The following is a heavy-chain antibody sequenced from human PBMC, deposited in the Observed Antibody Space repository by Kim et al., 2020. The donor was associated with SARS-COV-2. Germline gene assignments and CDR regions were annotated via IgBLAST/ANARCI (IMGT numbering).Heavy chain of an antibody. V-gene: IGHV5-51*01. D-gene: IGHD4-17*01. Sequence: KYRPSFQGQVTISADKSISTAYLQWSSLKASDTAIYYCARPDYGGNSALDIWGQGTLVTVSS. CDR3: ARPDYGGNSALDI. J-gene: IGHJ4*02.